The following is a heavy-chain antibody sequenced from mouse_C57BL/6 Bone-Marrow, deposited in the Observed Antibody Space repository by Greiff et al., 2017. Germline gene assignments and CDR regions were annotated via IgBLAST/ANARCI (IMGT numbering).Heavy chain of an antibody. CDR1: GFTFSSYG. D-gene: IGHD3-3*01. CDR3: ARRGGDRFAN. CDR2: ISSGGSYT. V-gene: IGHV5-6*01. Sequence: EVMLVESGGDLVKPGGSLKLSCAASGFTFSSYGMSWVRQTPDKRLEWVATISSGGSYTYYPDSVKGRFTISRDNAKNTLYLQMSSLKSEDTAMYYCARRGGDRFANGGQVDLDTVSA. J-gene: IGHJ3*01.